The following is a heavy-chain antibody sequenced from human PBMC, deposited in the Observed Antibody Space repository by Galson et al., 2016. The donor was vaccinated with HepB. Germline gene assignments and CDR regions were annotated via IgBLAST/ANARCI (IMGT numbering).Heavy chain of an antibody. CDR3: ARDHRQAETVPNFDC. D-gene: IGHD1-1*01. Sequence: SLRLSCAASGFTFSSHWMHWVRQAPGKRLVWVSRINTVGTTTTYADSVKGRFTISRDNAKNTLYLQMNNLRAEDTAVYYCARDHRQAETVPNFDCWGQGALVTVSS. CDR2: INTVGTTT. CDR1: GFTFSSHW. V-gene: IGHV3-74*01. J-gene: IGHJ4*02.